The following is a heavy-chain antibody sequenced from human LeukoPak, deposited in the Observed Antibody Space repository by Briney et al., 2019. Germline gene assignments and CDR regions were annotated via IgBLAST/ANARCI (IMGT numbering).Heavy chain of an antibody. Sequence: PSETLSLTCTVSGGSISSYYWSWIRQPPGKGLEWIGYIYYSGSTNYNPSLKSRVTISVDTSKNQFSLKLSSVTAADTAVYYCARMGSYCSGGSCYVWFDPWGQGTLVTVSS. V-gene: IGHV4-59*01. D-gene: IGHD2-15*01. CDR1: GGSISSYY. CDR2: IYYSGST. J-gene: IGHJ5*02. CDR3: ARMGSYCSGGSCYVWFDP.